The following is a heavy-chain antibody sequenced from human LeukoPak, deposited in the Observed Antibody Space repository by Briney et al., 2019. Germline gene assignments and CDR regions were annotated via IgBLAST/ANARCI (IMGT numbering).Heavy chain of an antibody. CDR1: GFTFRSYG. D-gene: IGHD1-26*01. J-gene: IGHJ3*01. CDR3: AKLGYTGSYSLPF. V-gene: IGHV3-30*18. CDR2: ISYDGSNK. Sequence: GRSLRLSCAASGFTFRSYGMHWVRQAPGKGLEWVAVISYDGSNKYYADSVKGRFTISRDNSKNTLYLQMNSLRAEDTAVYYCAKLGYTGSYSLPFWGQGTMVTVSS.